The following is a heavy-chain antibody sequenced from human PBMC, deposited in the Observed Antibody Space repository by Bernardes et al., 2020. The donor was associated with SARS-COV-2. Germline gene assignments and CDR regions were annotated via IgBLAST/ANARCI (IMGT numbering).Heavy chain of an antibody. V-gene: IGHV4-61*01. D-gene: IGHD6-13*01. CDR1: GGSVRSASYY. CDR3: ARDRIAASGSSLKYYYYGMDV. CDR2: IYYSGSIYNSGST. Sequence: SETLSLTCTVSGGSVRSASYYWRWIRQPPGKGLEWIGYIYYSGSIYNSGSTNYNPSLKSRVTISVDTSKNQFSLKLTSVTAADTAVYYCARDRIAASGSSLKYYYYGMDVWGQGTTVTVSS. J-gene: IGHJ6*02.